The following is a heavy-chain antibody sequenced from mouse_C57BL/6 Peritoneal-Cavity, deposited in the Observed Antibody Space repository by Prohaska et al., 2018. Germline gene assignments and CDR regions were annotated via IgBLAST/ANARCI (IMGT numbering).Heavy chain of an antibody. D-gene: IGHD2-4*01. CDR3: AKKGYYEYFEV. V-gene: IGHV2-5*01. Sequence: SPGKGLEWLGVIWRGGSTDYNAAFMSRLSITKDNAKSQVFFKMNSLQADDTAIYYCAKKGYYEYFEVWGTGTTVTVSS. CDR2: IWRGGST. J-gene: IGHJ1*03.